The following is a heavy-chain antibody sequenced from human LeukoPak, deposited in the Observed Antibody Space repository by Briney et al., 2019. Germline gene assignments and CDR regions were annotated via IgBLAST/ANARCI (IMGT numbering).Heavy chain of an antibody. J-gene: IGHJ4*02. D-gene: IGHD4-11*01. CDR1: GDSITSAYW. V-gene: IGHV4-4*02. CDR2: ISHSGAT. CDR3: VRGDDYMFDY. Sequence: SETLSLTCAVSGDSITSAYWWSWVRQSPGKGLEWIGEISHSGATNHNPSLKSRVTMSVDKSKNQLSLRVNSVTATDAAMYYCVRGDDYMFDYWGQGTLVTVSS.